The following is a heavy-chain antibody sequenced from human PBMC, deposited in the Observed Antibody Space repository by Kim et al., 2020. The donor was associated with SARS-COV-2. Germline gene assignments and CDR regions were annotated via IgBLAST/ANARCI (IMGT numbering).Heavy chain of an antibody. CDR3: ARDRRVRGVITTSGWGYFDY. CDR1: GGSISSYY. D-gene: IGHD3-10*01. Sequence: SETLSLTCTVSGGSISSYYWSWIRQPPGKGLEWIGYIYYSGSTNYNPSLKSRVTISVDTSKNQFSLKLSSVTAADTAVYYCARDRRVRGVITTSGWGYFDYWGQGTLVTVSS. V-gene: IGHV4-59*01. J-gene: IGHJ4*02. CDR2: IYYSGST.